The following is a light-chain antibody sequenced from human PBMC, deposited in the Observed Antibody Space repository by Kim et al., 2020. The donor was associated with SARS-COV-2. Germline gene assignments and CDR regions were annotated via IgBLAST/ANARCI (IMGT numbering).Light chain of an antibody. CDR1: SLRSYY. CDR2: GKN. V-gene: IGLV3-19*01. Sequence: SSELTQDPAVSVALGQTVRITCQGDSLRSYYATWYQQKPGQAPILVIYGKNNRPSGIPDRFSGSSSGYTASLTITGPQAGDEADYYCNSRVSNDNVVFGG. J-gene: IGLJ2*01. CDR3: NSRVSNDNVV.